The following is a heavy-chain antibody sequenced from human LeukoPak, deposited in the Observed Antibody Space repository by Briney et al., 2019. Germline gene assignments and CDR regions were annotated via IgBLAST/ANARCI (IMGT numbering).Heavy chain of an antibody. CDR2: IYDSGGT. J-gene: IGHJ5*02. Sequence: PSETLSLTCTVSGDSISSYYWSWIRQPPGKGLEWIGYIYDSGGTNYNPSLKSPVTISLDTSKNQFSLKLRSVTAADTALYYCARGNPVATTGTKGGWFDPWGQGTLVTVSS. CDR3: ARGNPVATTGTKGGWFDP. V-gene: IGHV4-59*01. D-gene: IGHD1-1*01. CDR1: GDSISSYY.